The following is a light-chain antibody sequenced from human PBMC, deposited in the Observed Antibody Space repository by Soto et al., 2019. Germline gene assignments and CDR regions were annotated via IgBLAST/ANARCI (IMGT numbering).Light chain of an antibody. V-gene: IGLV1-40*01. CDR3: QSFDSRLSGWV. CDR1: SSNIGAGYD. CDR2: GNN. J-gene: IGLJ2*01. Sequence: QSVLTQPPSVSGAPGQRVTISCTGSSSNIGAGYDVHWYQHLPGTAPKLLVHGNNDRPSGFPDRFSASKSDTSASLAITGLQVEDEADYYCQSFDSRLSGWVFGGGTKRTV.